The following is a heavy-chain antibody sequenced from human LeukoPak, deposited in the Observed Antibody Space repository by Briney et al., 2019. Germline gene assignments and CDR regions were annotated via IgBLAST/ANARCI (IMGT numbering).Heavy chain of an antibody. CDR3: ARVIFGLVIDY. Sequence: PPQTHSHSCTVSGGSISSGGYYWSWIRQHPGKGLEWIGYIYYSGSTYYNPSLKSRVTISVDTSKNQFSLKLSSVTAADTAVYYCARVIFGLVIDYWGRGAKLTVCS. J-gene: IGHJ4*02. CDR1: GGSISSGGYY. V-gene: IGHV4-31*03. CDR2: IYYSGST. D-gene: IGHD3-3*01.